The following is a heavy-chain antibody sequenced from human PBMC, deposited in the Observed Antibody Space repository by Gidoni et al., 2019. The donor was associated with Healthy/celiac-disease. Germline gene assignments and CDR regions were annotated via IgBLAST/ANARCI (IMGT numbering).Heavy chain of an antibody. CDR1: GGSVSSGSYY. V-gene: IGHV4-61*01. D-gene: IGHD6-13*01. J-gene: IGHJ5*02. CDR2: IYYSGST. CDR3: ARDVFGGSSSWYGMNWFDP. Sequence: QVQLQESGPGLVKPSETLSLTCTVSGGSVSSGSYYWSWIRQPPGKGLEWIGYIYYSGSTNYNPSLKSRVTISVDTSKNQFSLKLSSVTAADTAVYYCARDVFGGSSSWYGMNWFDPWGQGTLVTVSS.